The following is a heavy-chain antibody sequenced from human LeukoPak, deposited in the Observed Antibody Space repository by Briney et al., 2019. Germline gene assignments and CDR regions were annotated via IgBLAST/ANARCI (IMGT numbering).Heavy chain of an antibody. CDR2: IYYSGST. D-gene: IGHD3-10*01. CDR1: GGSISSSSYY. Sequence: SETLSLTCTVSGGSISSSSYYWGWIRQPPGKGLEWIGSIYYSGSTYYNPPLKSRVTISVDTSKNQFSLKLSSVTAADTAVYYCARHLYRLLSGSYYNRNDWFDPWGQGTLVTVSS. J-gene: IGHJ5*02. CDR3: ARHLYRLLSGSYYNRNDWFDP. V-gene: IGHV4-39*01.